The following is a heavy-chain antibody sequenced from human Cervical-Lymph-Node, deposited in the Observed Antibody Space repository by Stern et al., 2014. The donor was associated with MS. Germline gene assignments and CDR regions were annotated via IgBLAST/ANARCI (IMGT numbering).Heavy chain of an antibody. J-gene: IGHJ4*02. CDR1: GYSLTEVS. D-gene: IGHD3-9*01. V-gene: IGHV1-24*01. CDR2: VDPDDGKH. CDR3: AWDFDIVTPTRTRTGGFDY. Sequence: QVQLVQSGAEVKEPGASVRVSCNISGYSLTEVSLHWVRQGPTKGLEWMGGVDPDDGKHFYVQKLQGRFTMTEDSSTDTAYMELGSLTSDDTALYFCAWDFDIVTPTRTRTGGFDYWGQGTLITVSS.